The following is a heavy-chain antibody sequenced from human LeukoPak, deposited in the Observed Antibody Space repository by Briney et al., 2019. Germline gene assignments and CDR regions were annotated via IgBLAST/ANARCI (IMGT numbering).Heavy chain of an antibody. V-gene: IGHV3-21*01. J-gene: IGHJ4*02. CDR2: ISSSNSYI. D-gene: IGHD3-22*01. Sequence: AGGSLRLSCAASGFTFSSYSMNWVRQAPGKGLEWVSSISSSNSYIYYADSVKGQFTISRDNAKNSLYLQMNSLRAEDTAVYYCARDKGYYYDSSGYGPPKTPPDYWGQGTLVTVSS. CDR3: ARDKGYYYDSSGYGPPKTPPDY. CDR1: GFTFSSYS.